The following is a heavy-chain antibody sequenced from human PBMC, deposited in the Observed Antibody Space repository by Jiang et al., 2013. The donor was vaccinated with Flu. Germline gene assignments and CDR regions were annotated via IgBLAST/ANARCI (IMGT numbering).Heavy chain of an antibody. Sequence: LLKPSETLSLTCAVYGGSFSGYYWSWIRQPPGKGLEWIGEINHSGSTNYNPSLKSRVTISVDTSKNQFSLKLSSVTAADTAVYYCARSNTWYPYDAFDIWGQGTMVSVSS. CDR3: ARSNTWYPYDAFDI. D-gene: IGHD6-13*01. CDR1: GGSFSGYY. J-gene: IGHJ3*02. CDR2: INHSGST. V-gene: IGHV4-34*01.